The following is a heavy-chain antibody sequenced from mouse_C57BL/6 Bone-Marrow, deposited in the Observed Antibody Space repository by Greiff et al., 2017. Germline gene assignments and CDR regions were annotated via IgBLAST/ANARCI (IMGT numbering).Heavy chain of an antibody. CDR1: GYTFTDYY. V-gene: IGHV1-26*01. CDR2: INPNNGGT. J-gene: IGHJ4*01. CDR3: ARGLYYYGSRVYYYATYY. Sequence: VQLQQSGPELVKPGASVKISCKASGYTFTDYYMNWVKQSHGKSLEWIGDINPNNGGTSYNQKFKGKATLTVDKSSSTAYMELRSLTSEDSAVYYCARGLYYYGSRVYYYATYYWGKGTSVTVSS. D-gene: IGHD1-1*01.